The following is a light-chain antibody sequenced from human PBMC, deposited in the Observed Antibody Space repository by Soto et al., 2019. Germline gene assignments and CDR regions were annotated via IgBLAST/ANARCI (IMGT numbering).Light chain of an antibody. CDR2: AAS. J-gene: IGKJ1*01. V-gene: IGKV1-17*01. Sequence: DIQMTQSPSSLSASVGDRVTITCRASQGIGDDLGWYQQKPGKAPKRLIYAASILQSGVPSRFSGSGSETEFTLTIRSLQPEDFATYYCLQHNGYPRTFGQGTKVEVK. CDR3: LQHNGYPRT. CDR1: QGIGDD.